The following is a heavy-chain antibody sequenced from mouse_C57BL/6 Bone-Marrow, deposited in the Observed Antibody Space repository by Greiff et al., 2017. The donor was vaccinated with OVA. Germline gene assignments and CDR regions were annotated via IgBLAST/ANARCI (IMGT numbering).Heavy chain of an antibody. CDR3: ARDGATARYFDV. Sequence: EVKLVESEGGLVQPGSSMKLSCTASGFTFSDYYMAWVRQVPEKGLEWVANINYDGSSTYYLDSLKSRFIISRDNAKNILYLQMSSLKSEDTATYYCARDGATARYFDVWGTGTTVTVSS. J-gene: IGHJ1*03. CDR1: GFTFSDYY. CDR2: INYDGSST. V-gene: IGHV5-16*01. D-gene: IGHD1-2*01.